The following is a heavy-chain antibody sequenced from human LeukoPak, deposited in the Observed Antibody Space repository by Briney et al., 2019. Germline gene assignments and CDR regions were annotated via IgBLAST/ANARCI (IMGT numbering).Heavy chain of an antibody. J-gene: IGHJ4*02. CDR2: ISYDGSNK. D-gene: IGHD7-27*01. Sequence: PGRSRSLSCAASGFTFSSYGRHWVRQAPGKGLEGGAVISYDGSNKYYADSVKGRFTISRDNSKNTLYLQMNSLRAEDTAVYYCAKEHPLGPTDLLLGYWGQGTLVTVSS. CDR1: GFTFSSYG. V-gene: IGHV3-30*18. CDR3: AKEHPLGPTDLLLGY.